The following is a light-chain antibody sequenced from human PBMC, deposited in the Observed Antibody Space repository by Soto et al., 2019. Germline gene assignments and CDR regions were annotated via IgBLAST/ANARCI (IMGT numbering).Light chain of an antibody. Sequence: QSALTQPASVSGSPGQSITISCTGTSSDVGSYNLVSWYQQHPGKAPKLMIYEVSKRPSGVSNRFSGSKSGNTASLTISGLQADDEADYYCCSYAGSSTFVVFGTGTKVTVL. J-gene: IGLJ1*01. CDR3: CSYAGSSTFVV. CDR2: EVS. CDR1: SSDVGSYNL. V-gene: IGLV2-23*02.